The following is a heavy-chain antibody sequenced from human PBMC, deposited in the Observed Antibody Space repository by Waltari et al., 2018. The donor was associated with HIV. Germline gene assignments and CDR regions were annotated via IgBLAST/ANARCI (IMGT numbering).Heavy chain of an antibody. V-gene: IGHV3-9*01. CDR1: GCKFDHYA. CDR2: FSLSSGSI. D-gene: IGHD6-6*01. Sequence: EVQLVESGGGLVQPGRSMRLSCTAAGCKFDHYAMHWVRQSPGKGLEWVSGFSLSSGSIGYADSLKGRFTISRDKARNSLYLDMNILRPEDTAVYYCVKDRGIAVRPPYYFGLDVWGQGTTVTVSS. J-gene: IGHJ6*02. CDR3: VKDRGIAVRPPYYFGLDV.